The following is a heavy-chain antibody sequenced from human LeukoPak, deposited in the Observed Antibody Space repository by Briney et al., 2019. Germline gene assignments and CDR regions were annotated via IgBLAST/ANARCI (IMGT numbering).Heavy chain of an antibody. V-gene: IGHV3-21*01. J-gene: IGHJ5*02. Sequence: GGSLRLSCAASGFTFSSYSMNWVRQAPGKGLEWVSSISSSSDYIYYADSVKGRFTISRDNAKNSLYLQMNSLRAEDTAVYYCARDRSHQRRFHSSREENWFDPWGQGTLVTVSS. CDR1: GFTFSSYS. CDR2: ISSSSDYI. D-gene: IGHD6-13*01. CDR3: ARDRSHQRRFHSSREENWFDP.